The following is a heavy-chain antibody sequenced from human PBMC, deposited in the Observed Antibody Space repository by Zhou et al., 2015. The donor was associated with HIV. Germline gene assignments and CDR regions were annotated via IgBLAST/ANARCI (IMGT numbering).Heavy chain of an antibody. CDR3: ARDRVGVTTFKGVPYWYFDL. CDR1: GGTFSSYA. J-gene: IGHJ2*01. V-gene: IGHV1-69*12. CDR2: IIPIFGTA. D-gene: IGHD4-17*01. Sequence: QVQLVQSGAEVKKPGSSVKVSCKASGGTFSSYAISWVRQAPGQGLEWMGGIIPIFGTANYAQKFQGRVTITADESTSTAYMELSSLRSEDTAVYYCARDRVGVTTFKGVPYWYFDLWGRGTLVTVSS.